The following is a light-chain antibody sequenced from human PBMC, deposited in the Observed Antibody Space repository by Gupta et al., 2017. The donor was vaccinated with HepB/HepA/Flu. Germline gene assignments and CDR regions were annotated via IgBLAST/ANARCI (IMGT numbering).Light chain of an antibody. J-gene: IGKJ4*01. CDR1: QNIGKW. CDR3: QRANDFPLS. CDR2: DAS. V-gene: IGKV1D-12*01. Sequence: IQMTQSPSSVSASVGDRVTITCRASQNIGKWLAWYQQKAGKAPKLLIYDASNLQSGVPSRFSGSGSGTDFTLTINTLQPEDFASYYCQRANDFPLSFGGGTKVEIK.